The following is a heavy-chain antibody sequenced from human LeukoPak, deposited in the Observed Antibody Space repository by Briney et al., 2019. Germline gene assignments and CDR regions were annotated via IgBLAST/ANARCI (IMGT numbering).Heavy chain of an antibody. D-gene: IGHD6-13*01. CDR1: GFTFSSYA. CDR2: ISGSGGAT. Sequence: GGSLRLSCAASGFTFSSYAMSWVRQAPGKGLEWVSGISGSGGATYYVDAVKGRFTVSRDNSKNTLFLVMNSLRAEDTAVYYCVKAQSVGSSWGGDYWGQGTLVTVSS. J-gene: IGHJ4*02. V-gene: IGHV3-23*01. CDR3: VKAQSVGSSWGGDY.